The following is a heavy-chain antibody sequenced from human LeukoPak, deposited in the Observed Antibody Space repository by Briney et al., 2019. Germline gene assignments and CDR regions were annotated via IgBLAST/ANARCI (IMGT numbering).Heavy chain of an antibody. V-gene: IGHV4-31*03. CDR3: ARAGGFFSPFGY. CDR2: IYYSRST. CDR1: GGSISSGGYY. Sequence: SETLSHTCTVSGGSISSGGYYWSWIRQHPGKGLEWIGYIYYSRSTYYNPSLKSRVTISVDTSKNQFSLKLSSVTAADTAVYYCARAGGFFSPFGYWGQGTLVTVSS. D-gene: IGHD3-3*01. J-gene: IGHJ4*02.